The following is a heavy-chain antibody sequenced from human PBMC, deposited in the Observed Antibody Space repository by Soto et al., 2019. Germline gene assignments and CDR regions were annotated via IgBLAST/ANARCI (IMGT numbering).Heavy chain of an antibody. CDR3: ARTSSGTREGFDP. J-gene: IGHJ5*02. V-gene: IGHV1-8*01. D-gene: IGHD1-1*01. CDR1: GYSFTTYD. CDR2: INPNNGNT. Sequence: QVQLVQSGAEVKKPGASVRVSCKASGYSFTTYDINWVRQATGQGLEWMGWINPNNGNTGYAQKSQGRHNLTRTTSISTAYMELSSLSSDDTAVYYCARTSSGTREGFDPWGQGTPVTVSS.